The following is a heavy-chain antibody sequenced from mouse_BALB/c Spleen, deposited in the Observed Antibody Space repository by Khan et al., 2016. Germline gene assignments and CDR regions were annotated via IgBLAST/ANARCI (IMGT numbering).Heavy chain of an antibody. V-gene: IGHV1-80*01. D-gene: IGHD2-14*01. CDR2: IYPGDGDI. Sequence: QVQLQQSGAELVRPGSSVKISCKASGYAFSSYWMNWVKQRPGQGLEWIGQIYPGDGDIYYNGKFKGKVTLTADKSSSTAYMQLSSLTSEDAAVDFCARGTPLVNWGQGTLVTVSA. J-gene: IGHJ3*01. CDR3: ARGTPLVN. CDR1: GYAFSSYW.